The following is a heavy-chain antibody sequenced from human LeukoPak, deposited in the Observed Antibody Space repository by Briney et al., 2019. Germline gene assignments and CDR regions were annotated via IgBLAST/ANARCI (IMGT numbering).Heavy chain of an antibody. CDR1: GGSISSSSYY. D-gene: IGHD4-17*01. CDR2: IYYSGST. Sequence: SETLSLTCTVSGGSISSSSYYWGWIRQPPGKGLEWIGSIYYSGSTYYNPSLKSRVTISVDTSKNQFSLKLSSVTAADTAVYYCAKASYASTVTTPHDYWGQGTLVTVSS. J-gene: IGHJ4*02. CDR3: AKASYASTVTTPHDY. V-gene: IGHV4-39*07.